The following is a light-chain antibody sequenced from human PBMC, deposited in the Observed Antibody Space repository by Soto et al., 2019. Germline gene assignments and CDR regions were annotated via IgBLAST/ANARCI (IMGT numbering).Light chain of an antibody. V-gene: IGKV3-15*01. CDR1: QSITTH. CDR2: GAS. J-gene: IGKJ1*01. CDR3: QPYNNWPPWT. Sequence: IVMTQSPGTLSLSAGDRATLSCRASQSITTHLAWYQQKPGQAPRLLIYGASTRATGIPARFSGSGSGTEFTLTISSLQSEDFAVYYCQPYNNWPPWTFGPGTKVDIK.